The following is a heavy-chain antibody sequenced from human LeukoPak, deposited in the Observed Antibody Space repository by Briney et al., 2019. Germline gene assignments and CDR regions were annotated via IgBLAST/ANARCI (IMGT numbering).Heavy chain of an antibody. CDR2: IIPILGIA. V-gene: IGHV1-69*04. Sequence: SVKVSCKASGGTFSSYAISWVRQAPGQGLEWMGRIIPILGIANYAKKFQGRVTITADKSTSTAYMELSSLRSEDTAVYYCARDLYYGSGSYYMPWGQGTTVTVSS. J-gene: IGHJ6*02. CDR3: ARDLYYGSGSYYMP. CDR1: GGTFSSYA. D-gene: IGHD3-10*01.